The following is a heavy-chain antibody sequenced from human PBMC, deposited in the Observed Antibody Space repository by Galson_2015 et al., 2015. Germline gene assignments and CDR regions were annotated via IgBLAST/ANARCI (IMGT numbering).Heavy chain of an antibody. V-gene: IGHV3-30*18. CDR2: ISYDGSNK. Sequence: SLRLSCAASGLTFSSYGMHWVRQAPGKGLEWLAVISYDGSNKYYADSVKDRFTISRDNFKNTLYLQMNTLRPEDTAVYYCANLLPVASYNYYGMDVWGQGTTVTVSS. CDR1: GLTFSSYG. J-gene: IGHJ6*02. CDR3: ANLLPVASYNYYGMDV. D-gene: IGHD2-2*01.